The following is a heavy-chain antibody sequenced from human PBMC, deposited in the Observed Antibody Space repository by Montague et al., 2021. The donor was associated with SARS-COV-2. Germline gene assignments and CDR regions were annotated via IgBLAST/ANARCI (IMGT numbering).Heavy chain of an antibody. J-gene: IGHJ4*02. CDR2: N. V-gene: IGHV6-1*01. CDR3: ARTSASSDY. D-gene: IGHD1-26*01. Sequence: NDYAVSVKSRIPINPDTSKNQISLQLNSVTPEDTAVYYCARTSASSDYWGQGTLATVSS.